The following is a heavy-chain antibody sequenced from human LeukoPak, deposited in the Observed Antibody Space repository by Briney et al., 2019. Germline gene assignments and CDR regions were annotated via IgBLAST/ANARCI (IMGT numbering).Heavy chain of an antibody. D-gene: IGHD3-10*01. CDR1: GFTVSSKY. CDR2: LYAGGST. CDR3: ARGKDASGNLLDY. V-gene: IGHV3-53*01. J-gene: IGHJ4*02. Sequence: GGSLRLSXAASGFTVSSKYMSWVRQAPGKGLEWVSVLYAGGSTYYADSVKGRFTISRDNSKNTLYLQMNSLRADDTAVYYCARGKDASGNLLDYWGQGTLVTVSS.